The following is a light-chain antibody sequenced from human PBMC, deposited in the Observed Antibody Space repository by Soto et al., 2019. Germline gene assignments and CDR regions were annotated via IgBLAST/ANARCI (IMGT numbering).Light chain of an antibody. CDR1: QGVTTN. Sequence: EIRMTQSPGTLSVSPGERATLSCRAAQGVTTNFAWYQQKSGQSPRLLIYDVSNRATGVPARFSGPGSETAFTLTISGLRSEDSAVYFCQKYNNWPFYFGQGTRLEIK. CDR3: QKYNNWPFY. V-gene: IGKV3-15*01. J-gene: IGKJ5*01. CDR2: DVS.